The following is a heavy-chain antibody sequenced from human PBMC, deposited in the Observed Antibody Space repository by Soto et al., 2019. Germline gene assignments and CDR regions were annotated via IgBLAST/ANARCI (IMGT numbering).Heavy chain of an antibody. V-gene: IGHV3-30-3*01. D-gene: IGHD3-22*01. CDR2: ISYDGSNK. J-gene: IGHJ4*02. CDR1: GFTFSSYA. Sequence: GGSLRLSCAASGFTFSSYAMHWVRQAPGKGLEWVAVISYDGSNKYYADSVKGRFTISRDNSKNTLYLQMNSLRAEDTAVYYCASQMYYYDSSGYYPYYFDYWGQGTLVTVSS. CDR3: ASQMYYYDSSGYYPYYFDY.